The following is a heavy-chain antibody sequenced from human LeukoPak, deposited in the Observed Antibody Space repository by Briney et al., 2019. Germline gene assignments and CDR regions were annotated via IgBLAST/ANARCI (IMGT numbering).Heavy chain of an antibody. Sequence: GASVKVSCKASGYTFTGYYMHWVRQAPGQGLVWMGWICTDSGHTNYAQKFQGRVTMTTGTSSSTAYMELRSLKSDDTAVYYCAKIWGSYGYVRPGDGMDVWGQGTSITVSS. D-gene: IGHD5-18*01. CDR3: AKIWGSYGYVRPGDGMDV. V-gene: IGHV1-18*04. J-gene: IGHJ6*02. CDR1: GYTFTGYY. CDR2: ICTDSGHT.